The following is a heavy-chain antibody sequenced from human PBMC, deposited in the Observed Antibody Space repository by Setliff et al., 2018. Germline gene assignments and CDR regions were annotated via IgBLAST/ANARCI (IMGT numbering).Heavy chain of an antibody. Sequence: ASVKVSCKASGYAFGSSGISWVRQAPGQGLEWMGWISAYNGYIVYAQKFQGRVTMITDTSTTTAYMEVRSLRSDDTAVYFCARFGGSCSSSSCYASDLWGQGTMVTVSS. CDR1: GYAFGSSG. CDR2: ISAYNGYI. V-gene: IGHV1-18*01. D-gene: IGHD2-2*01. J-gene: IGHJ3*01. CDR3: ARFGGSCSSSSCYASDL.